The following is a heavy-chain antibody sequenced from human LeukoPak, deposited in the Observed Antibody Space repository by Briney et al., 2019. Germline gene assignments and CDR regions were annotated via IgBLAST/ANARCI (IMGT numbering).Heavy chain of an antibody. D-gene: IGHD3-22*01. J-gene: IGHJ1*01. V-gene: IGHV4-39*01. CDR2: IYYSGRA. CDR1: GDSVSRSDSY. Sequence: SETLSLACSVSGDSVSRSDSYWDWIRQPPGKGLQWIGTIYYSGRAYYSPSLKSRVTMSVDTSNNQFSLNLRSVTAADTAVYYCARRRYYDGSGYLEWGQGTLLSVSS. CDR3: ARRRYYDGSGYLE.